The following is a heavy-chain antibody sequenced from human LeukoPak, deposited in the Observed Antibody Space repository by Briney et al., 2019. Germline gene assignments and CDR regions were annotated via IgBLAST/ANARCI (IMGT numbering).Heavy chain of an antibody. V-gene: IGHV4-39*07. Sequence: IPSETLSLTCTVSGGSISSSSYYWGWIRQPPGKGLEWIGSIYYSGSTYYNPSLKSRVTISVDTSKNQFSLKLSSVTAADTAVYYCAVRGPLRPDAFDIWGQGTMVTVSS. CDR3: AVRGPLRPDAFDI. CDR1: GGSISSSSYY. J-gene: IGHJ3*02. CDR2: IYYSGST. D-gene: IGHD4-17*01.